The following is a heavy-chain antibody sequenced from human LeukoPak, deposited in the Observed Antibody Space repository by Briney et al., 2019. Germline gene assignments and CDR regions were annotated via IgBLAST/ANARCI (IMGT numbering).Heavy chain of an antibody. D-gene: IGHD3-3*01. V-gene: IGHV4-59*12. CDR3: ARATIFGVEYYYYYMDV. J-gene: IGHJ6*03. CDR1: GGSINNYY. Sequence: SETLSLTCTVSGGSINNYYWSWIRQPPGKGLEWIGYIYYSGSTNYNPSLKSRVTISVGTSKNQFSLKLSSVTAADTAVYYCARATIFGVEYYYYYMDVWGKGTTVTVSS. CDR2: IYYSGST.